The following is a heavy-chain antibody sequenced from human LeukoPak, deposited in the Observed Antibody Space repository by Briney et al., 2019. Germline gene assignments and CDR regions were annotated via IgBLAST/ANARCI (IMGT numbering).Heavy chain of an antibody. J-gene: IGHJ4*02. CDR2: IIPIFGTA. CDR1: GGTFSSYA. D-gene: IGHD3-22*01. Sequence: SVQVSCKASGGTFSSYAISWVRQTPRQGLEWMGRIIPIFGTANYAQKFQGRVTITTDESTSTAYMELSSLRSEDTAVYYCAREWYDSGGYYREYYFDYWGQGTLVTVSS. CDR3: AREWYDSGGYYREYYFDY. V-gene: IGHV1-69*05.